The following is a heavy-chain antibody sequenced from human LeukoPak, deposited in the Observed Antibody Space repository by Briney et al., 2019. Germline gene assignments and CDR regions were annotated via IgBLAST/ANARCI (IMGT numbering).Heavy chain of an antibody. CDR3: ARVAGYCSGGSCYNPPDY. Sequence: SETLSLTCTVSGGSISSYYWSWLRQPPGKGLEWIGYIYYSGSTNYNPSLKSRVTISVDTSKNQFSLKLGSVTAADTAVYYCARVAGYCSGGSCYNPPDYWGQGTLVTVSS. J-gene: IGHJ4*02. CDR1: GGSISSYY. V-gene: IGHV4-59*01. CDR2: IYYSGST. D-gene: IGHD2-15*01.